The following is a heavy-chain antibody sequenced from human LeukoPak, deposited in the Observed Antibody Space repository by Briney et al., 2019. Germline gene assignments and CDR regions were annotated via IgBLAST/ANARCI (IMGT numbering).Heavy chain of an antibody. D-gene: IGHD3-10*01. CDR1: GGSISSSSYY. V-gene: IGHV4-39*07. J-gene: IGHJ4*02. Sequence: SETLSLTCTVSGGSISSSSYYWGWIRQPPGKGLEWIGSIYYSGSTYYNPSLKSRVTISVDRSKNQFSLKLSSVTAADTAVYYCARTSYYYGSGSYYIRDYWGQGTLVTVSS. CDR2: IYYSGST. CDR3: ARTSYYYGSGSYYIRDY.